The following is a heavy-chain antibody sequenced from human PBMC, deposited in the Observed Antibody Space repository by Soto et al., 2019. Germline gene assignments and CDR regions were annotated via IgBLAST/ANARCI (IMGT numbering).Heavy chain of an antibody. CDR3: IQSRCGGDCLQPYASNYYYGMDV. Sequence: QITLKESGPTLVKPTQTLTLTCTFSGFSLSTSGVGVGWIRQPPGKALEWLALIYWDDDKRYSPSLRSRLTTSKDTSKNQVVLTMTDMDPVDTATYYCIQSRCGGDCLQPYASNYYYGMDVWGQGTTVTVSS. D-gene: IGHD2-21*02. CDR2: IYWDDDK. V-gene: IGHV2-5*02. J-gene: IGHJ6*02. CDR1: GFSLSTSGVG.